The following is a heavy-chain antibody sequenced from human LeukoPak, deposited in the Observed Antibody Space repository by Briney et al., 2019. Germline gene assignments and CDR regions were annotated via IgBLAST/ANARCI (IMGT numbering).Heavy chain of an antibody. D-gene: IGHD4-17*01. CDR3: ARADGDYFFGYYYYMDV. CDR2: MNPNSGNT. V-gene: IGHV1-8*01. J-gene: IGHJ6*03. Sequence: ASVKVSCKASGYTFTSYDINWVRQATGQGLEWMGWMNPNSGNTGYVQKFQGRVTMTRNTSISTAYMELRSLRSDDTAVYYCARADGDYFFGYYYYMDVWGKGTTVTVSS. CDR1: GYTFTSYD.